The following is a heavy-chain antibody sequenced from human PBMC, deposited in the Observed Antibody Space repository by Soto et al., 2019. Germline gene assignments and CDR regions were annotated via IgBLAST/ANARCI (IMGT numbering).Heavy chain of an antibody. J-gene: IGHJ6*02. V-gene: IGHV5-51*01. CDR3: ARTPTALAAYYYYGMDV. Sequence: PGESLKISCKGSGYSFTSYWIGWVRQMPGKALEWMGIIYPGDSDTRYSPSFQGQVTISADKSISTAYLQWSSLKASDTAMYYCARTPTALAAYYYYGMDVWGQGTTVTVSS. CDR2: IYPGDSDT. CDR1: GYSFTSYW. D-gene: IGHD6-25*01.